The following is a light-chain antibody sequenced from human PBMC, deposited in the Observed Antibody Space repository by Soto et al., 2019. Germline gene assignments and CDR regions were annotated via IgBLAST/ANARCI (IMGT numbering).Light chain of an antibody. Sequence: QSVLTQPPSASGSPGQSVTISCTGTSSDVGGYNYVSWYQQHPGKAPKLIIYEVTKRPSGVPDRFSGSKSGNTASLTVSGLLAEDEADYYCYSYVGTNRVFGTGTKVTVL. CDR3: YSYVGTNRV. CDR1: SSDVGGYNY. CDR2: EVT. V-gene: IGLV2-8*01. J-gene: IGLJ1*01.